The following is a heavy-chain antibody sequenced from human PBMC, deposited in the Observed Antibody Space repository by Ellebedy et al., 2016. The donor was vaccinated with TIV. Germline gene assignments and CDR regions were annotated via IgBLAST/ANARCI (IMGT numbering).Heavy chain of an antibody. CDR1: GFSLSTSGMC. CDR3: AHRPPHITHFDY. CDR2: IDWDDDK. D-gene: IGHD3-10*01. J-gene: IGHJ4*02. V-gene: IGHV2-70*12. Sequence: SGPTLVKPTQTLTLTCTFSGFSLSTSGMCVSWIRQPPGKALEWLARIDWDDDKYYSTSLKSRLTITKDTSKNEVVLTMTNMDPVDTATYYCAHRPPHITHFDYWGQGTLVTVSS.